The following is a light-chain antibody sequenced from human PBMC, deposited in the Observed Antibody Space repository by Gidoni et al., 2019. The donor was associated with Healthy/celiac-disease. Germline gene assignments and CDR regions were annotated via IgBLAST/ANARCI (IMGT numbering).Light chain of an antibody. CDR2: EDN. CDR1: SGSIASNY. V-gene: IGLV6-57*04. J-gene: IGLJ3*02. CDR3: QSYDSSNHWV. Sequence: NFMLTQPHSVSEAPGKTVTISCTRSSGSIASNYVQWYQQPPGSAPTTVIYEDNQRPPGVPDRFSGSIDSSSNSASLTISGLKTEDEADYYCQSYDSSNHWVFGGGTKLTVL.